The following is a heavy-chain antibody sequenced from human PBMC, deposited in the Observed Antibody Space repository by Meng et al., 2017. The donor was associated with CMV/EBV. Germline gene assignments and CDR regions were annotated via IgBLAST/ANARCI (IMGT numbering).Heavy chain of an antibody. D-gene: IGHD3-16*01. CDR2: ISWHSGSI. J-gene: IGHJ4*02. Sequence: GGSLRLSCAASGFNFGEYAMHWVRQVSGKGLEWVPGISWHSGSIDYADSVKGRFTISRDNAKNSLYLQMNGLRAEDTALYYCAKGIVVGGVLHFDSWGQGTLVTVSS. V-gene: IGHV3-9*01. CDR1: GFNFGEYA. CDR3: AKGIVVGGVLHFDS.